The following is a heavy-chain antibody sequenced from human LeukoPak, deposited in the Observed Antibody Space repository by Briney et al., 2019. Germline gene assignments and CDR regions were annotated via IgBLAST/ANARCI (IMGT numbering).Heavy chain of an antibody. CDR1: GFTFSSYA. J-gene: IGHJ4*02. Sequence: PGGSLRLSCAASGFTFSSYAMSWVRRAPRKGLEWVSTIMIGGDGKHYADSAKGRFTISRDRSESTLFLQMNGLRAEDTAVYYCVRAAPGDCSSTSCSLFDSWGQGTLVTVSS. CDR2: IMIGGDGK. CDR3: VRAAPGDCSSTSCSLFDS. V-gene: IGHV3-23*01. D-gene: IGHD2-2*01.